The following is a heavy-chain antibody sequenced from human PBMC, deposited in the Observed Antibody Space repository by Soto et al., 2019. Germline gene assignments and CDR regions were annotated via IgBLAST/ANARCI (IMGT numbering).Heavy chain of an antibody. CDR2: IDVGSANA. V-gene: IGHV1-58*01. Sequence: SVKVSCKTSGFTFSSSAVHWVRQARGHRLQWIGWIDVGSANANYAQMLQERVTISRDMSTSTAYMELSSLRPEDTAVYYCARGYSRSFNDYWGQGTLVTLSS. J-gene: IGHJ4*02. CDR3: ARGYSRSFNDY. D-gene: IGHD5-12*01. CDR1: GFTFSSSA.